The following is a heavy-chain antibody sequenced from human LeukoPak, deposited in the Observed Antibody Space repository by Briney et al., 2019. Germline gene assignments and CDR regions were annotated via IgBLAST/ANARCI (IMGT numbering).Heavy chain of an antibody. D-gene: IGHD2-15*01. V-gene: IGHV3-30*02. CDR3: AQERDRRGYFDY. CDR1: GFTFSTYG. Sequence: GGSLRLSCAASGFTFSTYGMHWVRQAPGKGLEWVTFTRSDGNEKYYADSVKGRFTISRDNSKSTLYLQMNSLRAEDTAVYYCAQERDRRGYFDYWGQGTLVTVSS. J-gene: IGHJ4*02. CDR2: TRSDGNEK.